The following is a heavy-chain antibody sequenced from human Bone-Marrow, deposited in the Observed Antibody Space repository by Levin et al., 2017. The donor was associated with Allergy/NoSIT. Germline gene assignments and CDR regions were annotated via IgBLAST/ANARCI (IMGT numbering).Heavy chain of an antibody. Sequence: SVKVSCKTSGVSFNSYAVSWVRQAPGQGLDWMGGIVPLFGTAYYAQKFQGRVTITADDSTDTVYMDLSSLRSEDTALYYCATNPVTSMGIGDWYFDLWGRGTLVTVSS. V-gene: IGHV1-69*13. J-gene: IGHJ2*01. CDR3: ATNPVTSMGIGDWYFDL. CDR2: IVPLFGTA. D-gene: IGHD4-17*01. CDR1: GVSFNSYA.